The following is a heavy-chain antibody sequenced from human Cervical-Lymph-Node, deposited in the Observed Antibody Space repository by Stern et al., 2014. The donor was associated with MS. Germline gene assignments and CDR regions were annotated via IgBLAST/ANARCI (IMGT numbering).Heavy chain of an antibody. CDR2: IIPVFGTT. J-gene: IGHJ4*02. V-gene: IGHV1-69*01. CDR1: GDTFNNYA. D-gene: IGHD5-18*01. CDR3: ARDDVEAAMWS. Sequence: VQLEESGAELKKPGSSVKVSCKTSGDTFNNYAISWVRQAPGQGLEWMGGIIPVFGTTDYAQKFQGRLTITADEPTSTAYMELTSLRFDDTAVYYCARDDVEAAMWSWGQGTLVTVSS.